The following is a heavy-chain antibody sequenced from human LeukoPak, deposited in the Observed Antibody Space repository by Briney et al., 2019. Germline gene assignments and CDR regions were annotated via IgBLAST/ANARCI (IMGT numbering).Heavy chain of an antibody. Sequence: ASVKGSCKASGYTFTGYYMHWVRQAPGQGLEWMGWINPNNGGTKYAHKFQGGVTMSTDTSISTAYMELSRLRSDDTAFYYCARGGYSGYETIDYWGQGTLVTVSS. CDR1: GYTFTGYY. CDR2: INPNNGGT. J-gene: IGHJ4*02. CDR3: ARGGYSGYETIDY. V-gene: IGHV1-2*02. D-gene: IGHD5-12*01.